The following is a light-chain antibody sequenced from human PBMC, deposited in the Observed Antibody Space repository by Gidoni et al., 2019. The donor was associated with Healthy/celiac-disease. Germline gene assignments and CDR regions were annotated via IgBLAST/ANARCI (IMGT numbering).Light chain of an antibody. Sequence: SYVLTQPPSVSVSPGQTARITCSGDALPKQYAYWYQQKPGQAPVLVIYKDSERPSGIPERFSGSSSGTTVTLTISGVQAEDEADYYCQSADSSAPWVFGGGTKLTVL. J-gene: IGLJ3*02. CDR3: QSADSSAPWV. V-gene: IGLV3-25*03. CDR2: KDS. CDR1: ALPKQY.